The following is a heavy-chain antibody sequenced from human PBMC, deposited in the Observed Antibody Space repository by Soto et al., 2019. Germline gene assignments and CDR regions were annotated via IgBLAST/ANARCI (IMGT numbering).Heavy chain of an antibody. CDR2: ISAYNGNT. CDR1: GYTFTSYG. Sequence: QVQLVQSGAEVKKPGASVKVSCKASGYTFTSYGISWVRQAPGQGLEWMGWISAYNGNTNYAQKLQGRVTMTTDTTTSTAYMELSSLRSDDTAVYYCARIGRSSSWNYYYYYGMDVWGQGTTVTVSS. J-gene: IGHJ6*02. D-gene: IGHD6-13*01. V-gene: IGHV1-18*04. CDR3: ARIGRSSSWNYYYYYGMDV.